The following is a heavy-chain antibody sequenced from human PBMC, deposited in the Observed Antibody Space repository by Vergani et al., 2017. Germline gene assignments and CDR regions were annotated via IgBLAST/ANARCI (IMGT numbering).Heavy chain of an antibody. CDR1: RYPFSRYG. V-gene: IGHV1-18*01. D-gene: IGHD3-3*01. J-gene: IGHJ6*02. CDR2: ISAYSGET. Sequence: QAQLVQSGAEVKKPGASVRVSCKASRYPFSRYGISWVRQAPGQGLEWMGWISAYSGETRYARSLQGRVTMTTDASTNTAYMSLRSLRSVDTAIYYCSRGGFYTSRNDFKFYGLGVWGQGTTVTVTS. CDR3: SRGGFYTSRNDFKFYGLGV.